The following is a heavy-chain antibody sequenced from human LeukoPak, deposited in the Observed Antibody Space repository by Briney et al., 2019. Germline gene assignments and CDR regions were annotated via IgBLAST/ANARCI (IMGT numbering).Heavy chain of an antibody. J-gene: IGHJ6*02. Sequence: ASVKVSCKASGYTFTVYYMHWVRQAPGQGLEWMGWINPNSGGTNYAQKFQGRVTMTRDTSISTAYMELSRLRSDDTAVYYCARGPRMGGYIPISYGMDVWGQGTTVTVSS. V-gene: IGHV1-2*02. CDR2: INPNSGGT. D-gene: IGHD5-12*01. CDR1: GYTFTVYY. CDR3: ARGPRMGGYIPISYGMDV.